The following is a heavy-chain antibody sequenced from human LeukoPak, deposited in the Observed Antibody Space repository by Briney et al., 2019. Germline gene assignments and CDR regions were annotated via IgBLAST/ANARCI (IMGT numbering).Heavy chain of an antibody. V-gene: IGHV1-69*05. D-gene: IGHD1-14*01. CDR3: ARDTYNAEQVPDWFDP. J-gene: IGHJ5*02. CDR1: GGTFSSYA. Sequence: SVKVSCKASGGTFSSYAISWVRQAPGQGLEWMGSIIPIFGTANYAQKFQGRVTITTDESTSTAYMELSSLRSEDTAVYYCARDTYNAEQVPDWFDPWGQGTLVTVSS. CDR2: IIPIFGTA.